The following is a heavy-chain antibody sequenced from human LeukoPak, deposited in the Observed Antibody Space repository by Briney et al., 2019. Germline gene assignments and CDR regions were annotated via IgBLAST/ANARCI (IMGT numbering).Heavy chain of an antibody. CDR3: ARDCELVPASKGNAFDI. V-gene: IGHV3-33*08. J-gene: IGHJ3*02. CDR1: GFTFSSYG. Sequence: GGSLRLSCAASGFTFSSYGMHWVRQAPGKGLEWVAVIWYDGSNKYYADSVKGRFTISRDNSKNTLYLQMNSLRAEDTAVYYCARDCELVPASKGNAFDIWGQGTMVTVSS. D-gene: IGHD2-2*01. CDR2: IWYDGSNK.